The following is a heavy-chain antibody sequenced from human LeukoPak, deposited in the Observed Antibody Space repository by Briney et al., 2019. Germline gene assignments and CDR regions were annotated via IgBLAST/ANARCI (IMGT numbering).Heavy chain of an antibody. J-gene: IGHJ4*02. D-gene: IGHD3-10*01. Sequence: GGSLRLSCAASGFTISSYAMHWVRQAPGKGLEWVAVISYDGSNKYYADSVKGRFTISRDNSKNTLYLQMNSLRAEDTAVYYCATRHGSGSHTPYYFDYWGQGTLVTVSS. V-gene: IGHV3-30*04. CDR2: ISYDGSNK. CDR3: ATRHGSGSHTPYYFDY. CDR1: GFTISSYA.